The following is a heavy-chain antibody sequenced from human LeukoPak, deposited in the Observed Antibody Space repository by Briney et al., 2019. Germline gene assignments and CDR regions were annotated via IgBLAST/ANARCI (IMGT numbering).Heavy chain of an antibody. V-gene: IGHV4-4*02. D-gene: IGHD6-13*01. Sequence: SGTLSLTCAVSGGSISSSNWWSWVRQPPGKGLEWIGEIYHSGSTNYNPSLKSRVTISVDKSKNQFSLELSSVTAADTAVYYCARLTYSSSWYPRCFDYWGQGTLVTVSS. J-gene: IGHJ4*02. CDR3: ARLTYSSSWYPRCFDY. CDR1: GGSISSSNW. CDR2: IYHSGST.